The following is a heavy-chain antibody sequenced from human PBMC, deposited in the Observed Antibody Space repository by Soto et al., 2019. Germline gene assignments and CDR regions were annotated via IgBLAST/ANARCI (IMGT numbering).Heavy chain of an antibody. CDR3: ARDQLEGNWFDP. Sequence: QLQLQESGSGLVRPSQTLSLTCAVSGGSISSGGYSWNWIRQPPGKGLEWIGYIYHSGNTLYNPSLKSRVTISVDKSKNQFSLKLSSVSAADMAVYYCARDQLEGNWFDPWGQGTLVTVSS. CDR2: IYHSGNT. J-gene: IGHJ5*02. V-gene: IGHV4-30-2*01. D-gene: IGHD1-1*01. CDR1: GGSISSGGYS.